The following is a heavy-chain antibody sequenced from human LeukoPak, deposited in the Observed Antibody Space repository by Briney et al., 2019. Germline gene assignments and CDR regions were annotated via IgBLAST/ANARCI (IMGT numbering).Heavy chain of an antibody. J-gene: IGHJ4*02. D-gene: IGHD2-2*01. V-gene: IGHV1-69*04. CDR1: GGTFSSYA. CDR2: IIPILGIA. CDR3: ARGPAARETGTFDY. Sequence: SVKVSCKASGGTFSSYAISWVRQAPGQGLEWMGRIIPILGIANYAQKFQGKVTITADKSTSTAYMELSSLRSEDTAVYYCARGPAARETGTFDYWGQGTLVTVSS.